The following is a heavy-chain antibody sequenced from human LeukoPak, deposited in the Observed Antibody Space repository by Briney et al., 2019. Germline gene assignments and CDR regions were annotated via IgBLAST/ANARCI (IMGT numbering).Heavy chain of an antibody. CDR3: ATDPGEIVPAAKGPRGDYCYGMDV. V-gene: IGHV1-24*01. Sequence: GASVKVSCKASGYTFTSYGISWVRQAPGQGLEWMGGFDPEDGETIYAQKFQGRVTMTEDTSTDTAYMELNSLRSDDTAVYYCATDPGEIVPAAKGPRGDYCYGMDVWGQGTTVTVSS. D-gene: IGHD2-2*01. CDR2: FDPEDGET. CDR1: GYTFTSYG. J-gene: IGHJ6*02.